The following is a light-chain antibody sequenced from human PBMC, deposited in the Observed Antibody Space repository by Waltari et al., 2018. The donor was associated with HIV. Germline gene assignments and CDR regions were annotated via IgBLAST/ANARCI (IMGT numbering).Light chain of an antibody. Sequence: YVLTQPPSVSVAPGKTATITCGGDRIGTKSVHWYQQKSGQAPQLIMDYDSARPSGIPGRFSGSNSGGTATLTSSRVEAGDEADYYCEVWDETRNHVVFGGGTKLFAL. CDR1: RIGTKS. V-gene: IGLV3-21*04. J-gene: IGLJ2*01. CDR2: YDS. CDR3: EVWDETRNHVV.